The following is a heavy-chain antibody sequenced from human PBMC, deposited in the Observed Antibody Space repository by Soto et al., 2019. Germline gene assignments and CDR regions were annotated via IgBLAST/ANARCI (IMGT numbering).Heavy chain of an antibody. D-gene: IGHD6-6*01. V-gene: IGHV4-39*01. Sequence: SETLSLTCTVSGGSISSSSYYWGWIRQPPGKGLEWIGSIYYSGSTYYNPSLKSRVTISVDTSKNQFSLKLSSVTAADTAVYYCASYGVIAARPFSSLYYYGMDVWGQGTTVTVSS. CDR3: ASYGVIAARPFSSLYYYGMDV. J-gene: IGHJ6*02. CDR1: GGSISSSSYY. CDR2: IYYSGST.